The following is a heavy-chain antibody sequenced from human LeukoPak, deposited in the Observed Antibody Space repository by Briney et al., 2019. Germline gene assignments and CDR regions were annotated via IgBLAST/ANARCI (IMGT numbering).Heavy chain of an antibody. Sequence: GGSLRLSCAASGFTFSDYYMSWIRQAPGKGLEWVSYISSSGSTIYYADSVKGRFTISRDNAKNSLYLQMNSLRAEDTAVYYCARDGYSSSWAQYYYYYYGMDVWGQGTTVTVSS. J-gene: IGHJ6*02. CDR3: ARDGYSSSWAQYYYYYYGMDV. D-gene: IGHD6-13*01. CDR1: GFTFSDYY. V-gene: IGHV3-11*01. CDR2: ISSSGSTI.